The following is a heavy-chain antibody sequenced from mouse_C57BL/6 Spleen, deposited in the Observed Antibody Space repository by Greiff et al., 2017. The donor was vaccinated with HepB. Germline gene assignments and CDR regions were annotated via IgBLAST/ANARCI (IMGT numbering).Heavy chain of an antibody. V-gene: IGHV1-50*01. J-gene: IGHJ1*03. CDR2: IDPSDSYT. CDR3: ASRSYGYFDV. Sequence: QVQLKQPGAELVKPGASVKLSCKASGYTFTSYWMQWVKQRPGQGLEWIGEIDPSDSYTNYNQKFKGKATLTVDTSSSTAYMQLSSLTSEDSAVYYCASRSYGYFDVWGTGTTVTVSS. CDR1: GYTFTSYW.